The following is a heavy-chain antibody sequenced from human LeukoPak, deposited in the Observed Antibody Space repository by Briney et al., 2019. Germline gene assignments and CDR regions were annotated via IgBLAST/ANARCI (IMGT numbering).Heavy chain of an antibody. CDR1: GGSISSSNW. CDR3: ASCGWADAFDI. Sequence: SETLSLTCAVSGGSISSSNWWSWVRQPPGKGLEWIGEIYHSGSTNYNPSLKSRVTISVDKSKNQFSLKLSSVTAANTAVYYCASCGWADAFDIWGQGTMVTVSS. V-gene: IGHV4-4*02. J-gene: IGHJ3*02. CDR2: IYHSGST. D-gene: IGHD6-19*01.